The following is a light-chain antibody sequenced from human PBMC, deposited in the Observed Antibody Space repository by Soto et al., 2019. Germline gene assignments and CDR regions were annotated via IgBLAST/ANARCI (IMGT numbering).Light chain of an antibody. CDR3: SSYTSSSTYV. J-gene: IGLJ1*01. CDR1: SSDVGGYNY. Sequence: QSLLTQPASVSGSPGQSITISCTGTSSDVGGYNYVSWYQQHPGKAPKLMIYEVSHRPSGVSNRFSGSKSGNTASLTISGLQAEDEADYYCSSYTSSSTYVFVTGTKVTVL. CDR2: EVS. V-gene: IGLV2-14*01.